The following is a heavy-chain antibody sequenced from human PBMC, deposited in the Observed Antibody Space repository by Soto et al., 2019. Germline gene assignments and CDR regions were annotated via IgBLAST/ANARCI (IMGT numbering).Heavy chain of an antibody. CDR3: ARVRRYSSSSRNLNWFDP. CDR2: IYYSGST. D-gene: IGHD6-6*01. CDR1: GGSISSSSYY. Sequence: QLQLQESGPGLVKPSETLSLTCTVSGGSISSSSYYWGWIRQPPGKGLEWIGSIYYSGSTYYNPSLKSRVTIAVDTATNQLALKLRSVTAADTALYYCARVRRYSSSSRNLNWFDPWGQGTQVTVSS. V-gene: IGHV4-39*01. J-gene: IGHJ5*02.